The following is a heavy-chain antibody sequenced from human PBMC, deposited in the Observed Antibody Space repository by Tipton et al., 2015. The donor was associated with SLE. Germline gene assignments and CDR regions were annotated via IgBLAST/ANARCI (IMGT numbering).Heavy chain of an antibody. Sequence: QSGPEVKKPGASVKVSCKASGYTFTSYGISWVRQATGQELEWMGWMNPNSGNTGYAQKFQGRVTMTRNTSISTAYMELSSLRSEDTAVYYCARGGYSGYDPSGSGSFDYWGQGTLVTVSS. V-gene: IGHV1-8*02. CDR1: GYTFTSYG. D-gene: IGHD5-12*01. CDR2: MNPNSGNT. CDR3: ARGGYSGYDPSGSGSFDY. J-gene: IGHJ4*02.